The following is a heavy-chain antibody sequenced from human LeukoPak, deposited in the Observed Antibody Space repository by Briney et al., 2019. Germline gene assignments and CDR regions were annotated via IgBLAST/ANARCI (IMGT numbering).Heavy chain of an antibody. Sequence: GGSLRLSCAASGFTFSSYAMSWVRQAPGKWLEWVSPISGSGGSTYYADSVKGRFTISRDSSKNTLYLQMNSLRAEDTAVYYCAKYYYDSSGLSALGAFDIWGQGTMVTVSS. CDR1: GFTFSSYA. CDR3: AKYYYDSSGLSALGAFDI. CDR2: ISGSGGST. J-gene: IGHJ3*02. V-gene: IGHV3-23*01. D-gene: IGHD3-22*01.